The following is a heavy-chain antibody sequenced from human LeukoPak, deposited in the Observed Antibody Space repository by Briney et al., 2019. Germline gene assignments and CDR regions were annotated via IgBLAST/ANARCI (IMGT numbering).Heavy chain of an antibody. Sequence: SETLSLTCAVSGGSISSSNWWSWVRQPPGKGLEWIGEIYHSGSTNYNPSLKSRVTISVDESKNQFSLKLSSVTAADTAVYYCARRGIAVAGSFDYWGQGTLVTVSS. CDR3: ARRGIAVAGSFDY. D-gene: IGHD6-19*01. CDR2: IYHSGST. J-gene: IGHJ4*02. V-gene: IGHV4-4*02. CDR1: GGSISSSNW.